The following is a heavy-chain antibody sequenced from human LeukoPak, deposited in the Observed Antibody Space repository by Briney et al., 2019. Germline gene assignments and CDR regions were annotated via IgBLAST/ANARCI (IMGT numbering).Heavy chain of an antibody. CDR2: IRSKANSYAT. CDR3: TSPDTAMLTRDAFHI. D-gene: IGHD5-18*01. V-gene: IGHV3-73*01. J-gene: IGHJ3*02. Sequence: GGSLRLSCAASGFTFSGSAMHWVRQASGKGLEWVGRIRSKANSYATAYAASVKGRFTISRDDSKNTAYLQMNSLKTEDTAMYYCTSPDTAMLTRDAFHIWGQGTMVTVSS. CDR1: GFTFSGSA.